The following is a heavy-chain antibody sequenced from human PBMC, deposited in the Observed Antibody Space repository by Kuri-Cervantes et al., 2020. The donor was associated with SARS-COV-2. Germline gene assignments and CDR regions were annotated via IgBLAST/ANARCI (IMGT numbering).Heavy chain of an antibody. CDR3: ARGSYDYYYYYYMDV. D-gene: IGHD4-17*01. Sequence: ASVKVSCKASGYIFTSYAMHWVRQAPGQRLEWMGWINAGNGNTKYSQKFQGRVTITRDTSASTAHMELSSLRSEDTAVYYCARGSYDYYYYYYMDVWGKGTTVTVSS. J-gene: IGHJ6*03. CDR1: GYIFTSYA. CDR2: INAGNGNT. V-gene: IGHV1-3*01.